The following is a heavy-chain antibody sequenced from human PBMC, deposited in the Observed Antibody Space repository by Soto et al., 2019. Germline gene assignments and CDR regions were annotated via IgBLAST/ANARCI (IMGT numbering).Heavy chain of an antibody. D-gene: IGHD1-1*01. V-gene: IGHV3-23*01. Sequence: GSLRLSCAASGFPFSSYAMTWVRQTPGKWLEWVSGISGSGGITYYADSVKGRFTISRDNSNNTLFLQMHSLIADDTAVYYCAKSLSASPNYFFDSWGQGTLVTVSS. J-gene: IGHJ4*02. CDR2: ISGSGGIT. CDR3: AKSLSASPNYFFDS. CDR1: GFPFSSYA.